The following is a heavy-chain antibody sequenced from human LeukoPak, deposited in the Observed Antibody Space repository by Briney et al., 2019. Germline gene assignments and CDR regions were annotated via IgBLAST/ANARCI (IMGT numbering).Heavy chain of an antibody. CDR1: GDSVSSNSAT. Sequence: SQTLSLTCAISGDSVSSNSATWNWIRQSPSRGLEGLGRTYYRSGWYYDYAVSVKSPITIDPDTSKNQFSLQLSSVTPEDTAFYYCARGMRITAAGTFYFDYWGQGTLVTVSS. CDR2: TYYRSGWYY. D-gene: IGHD6-25*01. J-gene: IGHJ4*02. V-gene: IGHV6-1*01. CDR3: ARGMRITAAGTFYFDY.